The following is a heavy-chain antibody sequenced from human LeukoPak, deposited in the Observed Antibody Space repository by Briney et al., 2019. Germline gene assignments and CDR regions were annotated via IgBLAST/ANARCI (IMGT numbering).Heavy chain of an antibody. CDR3: ARVNDQLLFDY. CDR2: IYYSGST. CDR1: GGSISSYY. D-gene: IGHD2-2*01. Sequence: SETLSLTCTVSGGSISSYYWSWIRQPPGKGLEWIGYIYYSGSTNYNPSLKSRVTISVDTSKNQFSLKLSSVTAADSAVYYCARVNDQLLFDYWGQGTLVTVSS. V-gene: IGHV4-59*01. J-gene: IGHJ4*02.